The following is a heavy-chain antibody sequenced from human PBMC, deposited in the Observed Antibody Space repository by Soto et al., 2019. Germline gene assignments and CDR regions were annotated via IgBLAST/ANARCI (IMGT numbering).Heavy chain of an antibody. CDR1: GGTFSSYA. V-gene: IGHV1-69*13. CDR3: ARASYGDGYNFGTNWFDP. J-gene: IGHJ5*02. CDR2: IIPIFGTA. Sequence: SVKVSCKASGGTFSSYAISWVRQAPGQGLEWMGGIIPIFGTANYAQKFQGRVTITADESTSTAYMELSSLRSEDTAVYYCARASYGDGYNFGTNWFDPWGQGTLVTVSS. D-gene: IGHD5-12*01.